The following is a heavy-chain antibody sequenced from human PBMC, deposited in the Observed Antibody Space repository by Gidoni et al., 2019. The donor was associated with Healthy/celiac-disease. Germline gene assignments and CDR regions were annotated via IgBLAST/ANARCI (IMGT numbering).Heavy chain of an antibody. D-gene: IGHD3-10*01. Sequence: EVQLLESGGGLVQPGGSLRLSCAASGFTFRSYAMSWVRQAPGKGLEWVSAISGSGGSRYYADSVKGRFTISRDNSKNTLYLQMNSLRAEDTAVYYCAKEEWFRELSSVDPWGQGTLVTVSS. CDR3: AKEEWFRELSSVDP. V-gene: IGHV3-23*01. J-gene: IGHJ5*02. CDR2: ISGSGGSR. CDR1: GFTFRSYA.